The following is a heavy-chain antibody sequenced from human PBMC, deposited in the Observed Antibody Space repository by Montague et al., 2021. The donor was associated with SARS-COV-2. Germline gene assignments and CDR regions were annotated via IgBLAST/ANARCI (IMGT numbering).Heavy chain of an antibody. CDR3: ARISAWYSSGWSAFDY. D-gene: IGHD6-19*01. CDR1: GFSLSTSGMC. V-gene: IGHV2-70*01. Sequence: PALVKPTQTLTLTCTFSGFSLSTSGMCVSWIRQPPGKALGWLALIDWDDDKYYSTSLKTRLTISKDTSKNQVVLTMTNMDPVDTATYYCARISAWYSSGWSAFDYWGQGTLVTVSS. J-gene: IGHJ4*02. CDR2: IDWDDDK.